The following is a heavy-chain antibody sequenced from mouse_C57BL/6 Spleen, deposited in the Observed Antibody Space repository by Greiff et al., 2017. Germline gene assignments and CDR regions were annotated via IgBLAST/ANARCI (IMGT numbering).Heavy chain of an antibody. J-gene: IGHJ2*01. CDR2: NDPSDSYT. Sequence: QVQLQQPGAELVKPGASVKLSCKASGYTFTSYWMQWLKRRPGQGLVWIGENDPSDSYTNYNQKFKGKATVTVDTSSSTAYMQLSSLTSEDSAVYYCARGGLRDFDYWGQGTTLTVSS. CDR3: ARGGLRDFDY. D-gene: IGHD2-2*01. V-gene: IGHV1-50*01. CDR1: GYTFTSYW.